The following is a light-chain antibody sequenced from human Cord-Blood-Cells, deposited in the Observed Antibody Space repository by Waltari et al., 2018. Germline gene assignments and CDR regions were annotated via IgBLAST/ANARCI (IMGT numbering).Light chain of an antibody. J-gene: IGLJ3*02. CDR1: NIGSKS. V-gene: IGLV3-21*03. Sequence: SYVLTQPPSVSVAPGKTARITCGGTNIGSKSVHWYQRKPGQAPLLVVYDDSDRPPGIPEGFSGSNSGNTATLTISRVEAGDEADYYCQVWDSSSDHWVFGGGTKLTVL. CDR2: DDS. CDR3: QVWDSSSDHWV.